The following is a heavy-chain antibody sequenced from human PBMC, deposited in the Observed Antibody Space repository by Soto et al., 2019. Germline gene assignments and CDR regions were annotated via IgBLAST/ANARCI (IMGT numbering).Heavy chain of an antibody. CDR1: GYSFTTSG. CDR2: ISTYNGNT. Sequence: QAQLVQSGAEEKEPGASVKVSCKASGYSFTTSGITWVRQAPGQGLEWMGWISTYNGNTNYAQKLQDRVTLTTDTSTSTAYMELRSLRSDDTAVYYCARRLYGDYDYWGQGTLVTVSS. V-gene: IGHV1-18*01. J-gene: IGHJ4*02. CDR3: ARRLYGDYDY. D-gene: IGHD4-17*01.